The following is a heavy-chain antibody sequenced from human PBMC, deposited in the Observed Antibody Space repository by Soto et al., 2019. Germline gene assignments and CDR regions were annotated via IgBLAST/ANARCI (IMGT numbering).Heavy chain of an antibody. CDR1: GGSISSGGYS. D-gene: IGHD3-22*01. CDR3: ARANRPITMTYLNWFDP. V-gene: IGHV4-30-2*01. Sequence: SETLSLTCAVSGGSISSGGYSWSWIRQPPGKGLEWVGYIYHSGSTYYNPSLKSRVTISVDRSKNRFSLNLNSVTAADTAVYYCARANRPITMTYLNWFDPRGQGTLLTVSS. J-gene: IGHJ5*02. CDR2: IYHSGST.